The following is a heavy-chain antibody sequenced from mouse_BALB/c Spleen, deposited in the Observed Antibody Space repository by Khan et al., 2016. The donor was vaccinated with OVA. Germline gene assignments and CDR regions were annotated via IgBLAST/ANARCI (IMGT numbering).Heavy chain of an antibody. D-gene: IGHD1-1*01. J-gene: IGHJ3*01. Sequence: EVELVESGGGLVKPGGSLKLSCAASGFTFSNYAMSWVRQTPEKRLEWVTTINSGGSYTYYPDSVQGRFTISRDNAKNTLDLQMSSLRSEDTAIYYCARELFTTGVATPFAYWGQGTLVTVSA. V-gene: IGHV5-9-3*01. CDR2: INSGGSYT. CDR3: ARELFTTGVATPFAY. CDR1: GFTFSNYA.